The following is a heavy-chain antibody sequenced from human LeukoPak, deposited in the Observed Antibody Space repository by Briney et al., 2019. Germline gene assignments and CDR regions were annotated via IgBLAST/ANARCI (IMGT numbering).Heavy chain of an antibody. D-gene: IGHD5-18*01. CDR1: GGTFSIYA. V-gene: IGHV1-69*04. CDR3: ARDTSGYSYGWGYYFDY. J-gene: IGHJ4*02. Sequence: EASVKVSCKASGGTFSIYAISWVRQAPGQGLEWMGRIIPILGIANYAQKFQGRVTITADKSTSTAYMELSSLRSEDTAVYYCARDTSGYSYGWGYYFDYWGQGTLVTVSS. CDR2: IIPILGIA.